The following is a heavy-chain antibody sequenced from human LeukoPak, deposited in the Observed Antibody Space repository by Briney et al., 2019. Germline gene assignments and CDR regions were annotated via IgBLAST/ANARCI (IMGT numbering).Heavy chain of an antibody. V-gene: IGHV1-2*02. CDR3: ARGTLRYFDWTRNYYYMDV. J-gene: IGHJ6*03. Sequence: GASVKVSCKASGYTFTSYYMHWVRQAPGQGLEWMGWINPNSGGTNYAQKLQGRVTMTTDTSTSTAYMELRSLRSDDTAVYYCARGTLRYFDWTRNYYYMDVWGKGTTVTISS. D-gene: IGHD3-9*01. CDR2: INPNSGGT. CDR1: GYTFTSYY.